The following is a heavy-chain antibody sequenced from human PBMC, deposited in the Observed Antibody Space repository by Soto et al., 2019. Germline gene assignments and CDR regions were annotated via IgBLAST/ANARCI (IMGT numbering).Heavy chain of an antibody. Sequence: SETLSLTCIVPGESISSSSYYWGWIRQPPGKGLEWIGSIYYSGRTYYNPSFKSRVTISIDTSKNQFSLKLSSVTATDTAVYYCARQRTTVVTQAYFDHWGQGALVTVSS. CDR1: GESISSSSYY. V-gene: IGHV4-39*01. CDR2: IYYSGRT. J-gene: IGHJ4*02. D-gene: IGHD2-21*02. CDR3: ARQRTTVVTQAYFDH.